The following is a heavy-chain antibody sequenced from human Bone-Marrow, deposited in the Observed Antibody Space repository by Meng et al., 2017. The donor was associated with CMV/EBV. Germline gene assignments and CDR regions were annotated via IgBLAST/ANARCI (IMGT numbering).Heavy chain of an antibody. CDR1: GGSFSGYY. CDR2: INHSGNT. Sequence: VQLQQLGAGRLEPSETLSLTCAVYGGSFSGYYWSWIRQPPGKGLEWIAEINHSGNTNYNPSLKSRVTISVDTSKNQFSRKLSSVTAADTAVYYCATVGLGMNWFDPWGQGTLVTVSS. V-gene: IGHV4-34*01. CDR3: ATVGLGMNWFDP. J-gene: IGHJ5*02.